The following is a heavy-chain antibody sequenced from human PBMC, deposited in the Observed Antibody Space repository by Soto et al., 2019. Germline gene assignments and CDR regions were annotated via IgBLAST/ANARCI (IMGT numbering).Heavy chain of an antibody. V-gene: IGHV2-70*11. J-gene: IGHJ4*02. Sequence: TLSLTCTVSGGSINNHYWSWIRQPPGKALEWLARIDWDDDKYYSTSLKTRLTISKDTSKNQVVLTMTNMDPVDTATYYCARIQRIDYGDYSPFDYWGQGTLVTVSS. D-gene: IGHD4-17*01. CDR3: ARIQRIDYGDYSPFDY. CDR1: GGSINNHY. CDR2: IDWDDDK.